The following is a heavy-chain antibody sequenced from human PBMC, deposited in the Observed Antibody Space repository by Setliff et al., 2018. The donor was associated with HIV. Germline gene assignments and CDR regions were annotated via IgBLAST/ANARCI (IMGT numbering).Heavy chain of an antibody. CDR2: IYHDDNT. Sequence: PSETLSLTCTVSGDSFSTDFHYWVWIRQPPGKGLEWVGSIYHDDNTYYNPSLKSRVTISADMSKNQFSLKLSSVTAADTAIYYCARDPGITAAGTEYFDSWGQGILVTVSS. CDR1: GDSFSTDFHY. CDR3: ARDPGITAAGTEYFDS. D-gene: IGHD6-13*01. J-gene: IGHJ4*02. V-gene: IGHV4-39*07.